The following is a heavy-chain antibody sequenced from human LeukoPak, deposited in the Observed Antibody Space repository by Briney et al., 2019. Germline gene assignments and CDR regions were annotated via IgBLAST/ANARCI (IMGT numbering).Heavy chain of an antibody. J-gene: IGHJ4*02. CDR3: ARGFGEFGGLDY. D-gene: IGHD3-10*01. CDR1: GFTFSSYS. CDR2: ISSRSNYI. V-gene: IGHV3-21*01. Sequence: GGSLRLSCAASGFTFSSYSMNWVRQAPGKGLEWVSSISSRSNYIYYADSVKGRFTISRDNTKNSLYLQINSLRAEDTAVYYCARGFGEFGGLDYWGQGTLVTVSS.